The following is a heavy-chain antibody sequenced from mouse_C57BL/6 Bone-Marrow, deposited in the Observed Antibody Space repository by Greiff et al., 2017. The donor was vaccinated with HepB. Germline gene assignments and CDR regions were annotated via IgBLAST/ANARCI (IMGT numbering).Heavy chain of an antibody. CDR3: ARWGLWLYYFDY. CDR2: IYPGDGDT. V-gene: IGHV1-80*01. Sequence: VNLVESGAELVKPGASVKISCKASGYAFSSYWMNWVKQRPGKGLEWIGQIYPGDGDTNYNGKFKGKATLTADKSSSTAYMQLSSLTSEDSAVYFCARWGLWLYYFDYWGQGTTLTVSS. J-gene: IGHJ2*01. D-gene: IGHD2-2*01. CDR1: GYAFSSYW.